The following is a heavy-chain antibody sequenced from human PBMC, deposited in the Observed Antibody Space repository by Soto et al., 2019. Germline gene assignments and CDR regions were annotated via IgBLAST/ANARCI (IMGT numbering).Heavy chain of an antibody. CDR3: ARRGSSSYYNRNNWFDP. D-gene: IGHD6-13*01. CDR2: INPNNGGT. V-gene: IGHV1-2*02. Sequence: ASVKVSCKASGYTFTDYYIHWVRQAPGQGLEWMGWINPNNGGTNYAQRFQGRVTMTRDTSISTAFMELSSLRSDDTAVYFCARRGSSSYYNRNNWFDPWGQGALVTVSS. J-gene: IGHJ5*02. CDR1: GYTFTDYY.